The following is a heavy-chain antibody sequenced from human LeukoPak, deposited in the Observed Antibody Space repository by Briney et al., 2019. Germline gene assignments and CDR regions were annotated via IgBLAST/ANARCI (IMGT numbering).Heavy chain of an antibody. CDR2: ISWNSGSI. J-gene: IGHJ5*02. Sequence: AGGSLRLSCAASGFTFDDYAMHWVRQAPGKGLEWVSGISWNSGSIGYADSVKGRFTISRDNAKNSLYLQMNSLRAEDTAVYYCARDGGYSLGGWFDPWGQGTLVTVSS. CDR3: ARDGGYSLGGWFDP. CDR1: GFTFDDYA. V-gene: IGHV3-9*01. D-gene: IGHD5-18*01.